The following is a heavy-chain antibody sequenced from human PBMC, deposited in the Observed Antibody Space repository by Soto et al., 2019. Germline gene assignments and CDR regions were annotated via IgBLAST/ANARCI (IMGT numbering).Heavy chain of an antibody. CDR1: GFTFSSYA. Sequence: EVQLLESGGGLVQPGGSLRLSCAASGFTFSSYAMSWVRQAPGKGLEWVSAISGSGGSTYYADSVKGRFTISRDNSKNTLYLQMNSLGAEETAVYYCSKENGYSSSWFEFDYWGQGTLVTVSS. J-gene: IGHJ4*02. D-gene: IGHD6-13*01. V-gene: IGHV3-23*01. CDR3: SKENGYSSSWFEFDY. CDR2: ISGSGGST.